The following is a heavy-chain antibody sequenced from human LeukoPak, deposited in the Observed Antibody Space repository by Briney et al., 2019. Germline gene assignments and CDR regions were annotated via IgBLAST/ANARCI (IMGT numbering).Heavy chain of an antibody. D-gene: IGHD3-10*01. Sequence: GGSLRLSCAASGFTFSSYGMHWVRQAPGKGLEWVAVVWYDGSEKYYADSVKGRFTVSRDNSKNTLYLQMNGLRAEDTAVYYCARGNYHNSGSLDYWGQGTLVTVSS. CDR2: VWYDGSEK. V-gene: IGHV3-33*01. CDR1: GFTFSSYG. J-gene: IGHJ4*02. CDR3: ARGNYHNSGSLDY.